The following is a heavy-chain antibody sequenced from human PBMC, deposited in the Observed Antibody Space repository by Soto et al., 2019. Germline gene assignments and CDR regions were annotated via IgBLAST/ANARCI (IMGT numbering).Heavy chain of an antibody. D-gene: IGHD6-6*01. CDR2: ISSNGGST. Sequence: HPGGSLTLSCSASGFTFSSYAMHWVRQAPGKGLEYVSAISSNGGSTYYADSVKGRFTISRDNSKNTLYLQMSSLRAEDTAVYYCVKSLSKVAARPYFTLYPYFDYWGQGTLVTVSS. CDR3: VKSLSKVAARPYFTLYPYFDY. CDR1: GFTFSSYA. V-gene: IGHV3-64D*06. J-gene: IGHJ4*02.